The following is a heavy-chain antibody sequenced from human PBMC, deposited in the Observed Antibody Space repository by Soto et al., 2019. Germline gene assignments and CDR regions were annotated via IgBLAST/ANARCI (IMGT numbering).Heavy chain of an antibody. J-gene: IGHJ3*02. D-gene: IGHD2-21*01. V-gene: IGHV1-69*02. CDR3: TIGSWSGEVFDI. CDR2: IIPMLGVR. Sequence: QVKLVQSGAEVKKPGSSVKVSCKDSGGNFSTYSMFWVRQAPGQGLEWMGRIIPMLGVRNYAQRFQDRVTIIADKSTATVHMELSSLRSEDTALYFCTIGSWSGEVFDIWGQGTMVTVSS. CDR1: GGNFSTYS.